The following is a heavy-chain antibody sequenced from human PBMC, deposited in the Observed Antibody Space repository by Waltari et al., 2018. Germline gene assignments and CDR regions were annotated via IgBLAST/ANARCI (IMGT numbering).Heavy chain of an antibody. CDR3: ALRVDV. Sequence: QVQLQQWGAGLLKPSETLSLTCAVYGGSFSGYYWSWIRQPPGKGLEWIGEINHSGSTNYNPTLKSRVTISVDPSKNQFSLNLSSVTAADTAVYYCALRVDVWGKGTTVTVSS. V-gene: IGHV4-34*01. J-gene: IGHJ6*04. CDR2: INHSGST. CDR1: GGSFSGYY.